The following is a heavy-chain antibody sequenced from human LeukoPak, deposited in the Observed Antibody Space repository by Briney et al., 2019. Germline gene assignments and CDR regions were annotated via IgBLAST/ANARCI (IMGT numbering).Heavy chain of an antibody. CDR2: ISGSGGST. Sequence: GGSLRLSCAASGFTFSSYAMSWVRQAPGKGLEWVSAISGSGGSTYYADSVKGRFTISRDNSKNTLYLQMNSLRAEDTAVYYCAKHVGYCSSNSCYFDYWGQGTLVTVSS. V-gene: IGHV3-23*01. CDR3: AKHVGYCSSNSCYFDY. J-gene: IGHJ4*02. CDR1: GFTFSSYA. D-gene: IGHD2-2*01.